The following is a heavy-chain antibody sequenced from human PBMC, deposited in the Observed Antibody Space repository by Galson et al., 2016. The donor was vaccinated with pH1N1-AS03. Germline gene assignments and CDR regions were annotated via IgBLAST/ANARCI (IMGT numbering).Heavy chain of an antibody. CDR1: GGSFSTYA. CDR3: ARGFRLGHDAFDI. Sequence: SVKVSCKASGGSFSTYAITWVRQATGQGLEWMGWMNPNSDNTGYAQKFQGRVTMTRNTSITTAYMELSSLKSEDTAVYYCARGFRLGHDAFDIWGQGTMVTVSS. J-gene: IGHJ3*02. CDR2: MNPNSDNT. V-gene: IGHV1-8*02. D-gene: IGHD3-16*01.